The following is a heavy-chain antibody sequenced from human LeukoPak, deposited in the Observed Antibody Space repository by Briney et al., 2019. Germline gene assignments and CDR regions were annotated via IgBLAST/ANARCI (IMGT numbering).Heavy chain of an antibody. CDR3: ARDLTIFGVVIPGDY. CDR1: GGSISSYY. Sequence: SETLSLTCTVSGGSISSYYWSWIRQPAGKGLEWIGRIYTSGNTNYNPSLKSRVTMSVDTSKNQFSLNLSSMTAADTAVYYCARDLTIFGVVIPGDYWGQGTLVTVSS. D-gene: IGHD3-3*01. J-gene: IGHJ4*02. CDR2: IYTSGNT. V-gene: IGHV4-4*07.